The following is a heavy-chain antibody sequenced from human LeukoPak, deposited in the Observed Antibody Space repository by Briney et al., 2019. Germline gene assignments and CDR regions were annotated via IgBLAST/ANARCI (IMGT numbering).Heavy chain of an antibody. D-gene: IGHD3-22*01. V-gene: IGHV3-7*01. CDR3: ARAHPVTYYYDSSGYDAFDI. CDR2: IKQDGSEK. Sequence: PGGSLRLSCADSGFTFSSYWMSWVRQAPGKGLEWVANIKQDGSEKYYVDSVKGRFTISRDNAKNSLYLQMNSLRAEDTAVYYCARAHPVTYYYDSSGYDAFDIWGQGTMVTVSS. CDR1: GFTFSSYW. J-gene: IGHJ3*02.